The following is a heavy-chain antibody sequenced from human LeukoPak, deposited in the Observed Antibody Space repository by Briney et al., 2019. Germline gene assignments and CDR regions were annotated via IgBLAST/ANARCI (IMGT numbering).Heavy chain of an antibody. V-gene: IGHV1-46*01. J-gene: IGHJ4*02. D-gene: IGHD5-18*01. CDR2: INPSGGST. CDR1: GYTFTSYY. Sequence: AASVTVSCKASGYTFTSYYMHWVRQAPGQGLEWMGIINPSGGSTSYAQKFQGRVTMTRDTSTSTVYMELSSLRSEDTAVYYCARDRVRGYSYGHFDYWGQGTLVTVSS. CDR3: ARDRVRGYSYGHFDY.